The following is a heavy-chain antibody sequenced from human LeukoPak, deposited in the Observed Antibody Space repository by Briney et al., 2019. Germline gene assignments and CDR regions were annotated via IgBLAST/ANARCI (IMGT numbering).Heavy chain of an antibody. Sequence: PGGSLRLSCAASGFTFSSYGMHWVRQAPGKGLEWVAVISYDGSNKYYADSVKGRFTISRDNSKNTLYLQMNSLRAEDTAVYYCAKDPYLDYGDSYFDYWGQGTLVTVSS. J-gene: IGHJ4*02. CDR1: GFTFSSYG. CDR3: AKDPYLDYGDSYFDY. D-gene: IGHD4-17*01. CDR2: ISYDGSNK. V-gene: IGHV3-30*18.